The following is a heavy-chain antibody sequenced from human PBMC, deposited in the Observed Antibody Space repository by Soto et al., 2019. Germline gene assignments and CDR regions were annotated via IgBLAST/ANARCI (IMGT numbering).Heavy chain of an antibody. J-gene: IGHJ6*02. Sequence: QVQLVQPGAEVKKPGSSVKVSCKASGGTFSSYAISWVRQAPGQGLDWMGGIIPIFGTANYAQKFQGRVTITADESTSTASMELSSLRSEDTAVYYCAREGGSGNYRYYAMDVWGQGTTVTVSS. CDR2: IIPIFGTA. CDR1: GGTFSSYA. D-gene: IGHD3-10*01. CDR3: AREGGSGNYRYYAMDV. V-gene: IGHV1-69*12.